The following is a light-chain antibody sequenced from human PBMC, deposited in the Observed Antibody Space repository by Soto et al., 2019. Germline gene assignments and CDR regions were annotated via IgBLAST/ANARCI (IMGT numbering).Light chain of an antibody. Sequence: QSALTQPASVSGSSGQPITISCTGTSSDVGGYNYVSWYQQHPGKAPKLMIYDVSNRPSGVSNRFSGSKSGNTASLTISGLQAEDEADYYCSSYTSSSTPLVFGTGTKVTVL. J-gene: IGLJ1*01. CDR1: SSDVGGYNY. CDR2: DVS. V-gene: IGLV2-14*01. CDR3: SSYTSSSTPLV.